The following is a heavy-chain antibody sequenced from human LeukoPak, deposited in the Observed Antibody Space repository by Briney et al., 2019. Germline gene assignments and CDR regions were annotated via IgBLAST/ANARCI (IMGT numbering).Heavy chain of an antibody. J-gene: IGHJ4*02. Sequence: GGSLRLSCAVSGFTFSNYAMSWVRQAPGKGLVWVSRINSDGSSTSYADSVKGRFTISRDNAKSTLYLQMNSLTAEDTAVYYCARDLTGDAYWGQGTLVTVSS. V-gene: IGHV3-74*01. CDR1: GFTFSNYA. D-gene: IGHD7-27*01. CDR3: ARDLTGDAY. CDR2: INSDGSST.